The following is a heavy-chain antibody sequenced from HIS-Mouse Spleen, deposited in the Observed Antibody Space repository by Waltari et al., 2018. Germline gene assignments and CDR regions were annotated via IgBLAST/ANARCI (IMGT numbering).Heavy chain of an antibody. CDR1: GGSFSGSY. J-gene: IGHJ3*02. V-gene: IGHV4-34*01. D-gene: IGHD7-27*01. CDR3: ARGQLGIYHAFDI. CDR2: INNSGST. Sequence: QVQLQQWGAGLLKPSETLSLTCAVYGGSFSGSYWSWIRQPPGKGLEWIGEINNSGSTNYNPSLKRRVTISVDTSKNQFSLKLSSVTAADTAVYYCARGQLGIYHAFDIWGQGTMVTVSS.